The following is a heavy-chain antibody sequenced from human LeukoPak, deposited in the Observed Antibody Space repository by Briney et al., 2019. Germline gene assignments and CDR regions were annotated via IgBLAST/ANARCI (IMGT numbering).Heavy chain of an antibody. D-gene: IGHD3/OR15-3a*01. Sequence: GGSLRLSCAASGFTFSGSAMHWVRQASGKGLEWVGRTRSKGNSYATAYAASVKGRFTISRDDSKNTAYLQMNSLKTEDTAVYYCTRRTQGPYDYWGQGTLVTVSS. CDR3: TRRTQGPYDY. J-gene: IGHJ4*02. V-gene: IGHV3-73*01. CDR1: GFTFSGSA. CDR2: TRSKGNSYAT.